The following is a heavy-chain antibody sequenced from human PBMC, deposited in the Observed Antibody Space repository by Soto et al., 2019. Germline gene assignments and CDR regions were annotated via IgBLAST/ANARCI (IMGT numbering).Heavy chain of an antibody. Sequence: SETLSLTCTVSGGSISSGGYYWSWIRQHPGKGLEWIGYIYYSGSTYYNPSLKSRITISVDKSKNQFSLKLSSVTAADTAVYYCASAWARLNFDYWGQGTLVTVSS. V-gene: IGHV4-31*03. CDR1: GGSISSGGYY. CDR2: IYYSGST. CDR3: ASAWARLNFDY. J-gene: IGHJ4*02. D-gene: IGHD1-26*01.